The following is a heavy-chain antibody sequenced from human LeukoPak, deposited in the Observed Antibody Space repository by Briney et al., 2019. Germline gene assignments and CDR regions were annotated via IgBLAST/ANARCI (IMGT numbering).Heavy chain of an antibody. D-gene: IGHD3-3*01. J-gene: IGHJ3*02. Sequence: PGGSLRLSCAASGFTFSSYWMSWVRQAPGKGLEWVANIKQDGSEKYYVDSVKGRFTISRDNAKNSLYLQMNSLRVEDTALYYCTRPGAIIGVVRPFDIWGQGTMVTVSS. CDR3: TRPGAIIGVVRPFDI. CDR1: GFTFSSYW. CDR2: IKQDGSEK. V-gene: IGHV3-7*03.